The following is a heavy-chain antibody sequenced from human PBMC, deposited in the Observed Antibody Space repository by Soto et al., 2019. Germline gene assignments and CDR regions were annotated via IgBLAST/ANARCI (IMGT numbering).Heavy chain of an antibody. CDR2: ISGSGGDT. D-gene: IGHD2-2*01. CDR1: GFTFSSYA. Sequence: EVQLLESGGGLVQPGGSLRLSCAASGFTFSSYAMKWVRQAPGKGLECLSGISGSGGDTHYADSVKGRFTISRDNYTNTVYLQMNSLRVEDTAVYYCAKEGVVSAGRKYWYFDLWGRGTLVTVSS. V-gene: IGHV3-23*01. J-gene: IGHJ2*01. CDR3: AKEGVVSAGRKYWYFDL.